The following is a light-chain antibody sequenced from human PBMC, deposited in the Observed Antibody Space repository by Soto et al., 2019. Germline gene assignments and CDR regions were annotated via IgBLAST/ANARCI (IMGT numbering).Light chain of an antibody. CDR2: AAS. J-gene: IGKJ3*01. Sequence: DIQMTQSPSSLSASVGDRVIITCRASQSISRFLNWFQQKPGKAPKLLIYAASSLHSGVPSRFSGSGSGTDFTLTISSLQPGDFATYYCQQSYSIPVTFGPGTKVDIK. V-gene: IGKV1-39*01. CDR1: QSISRF. CDR3: QQSYSIPVT.